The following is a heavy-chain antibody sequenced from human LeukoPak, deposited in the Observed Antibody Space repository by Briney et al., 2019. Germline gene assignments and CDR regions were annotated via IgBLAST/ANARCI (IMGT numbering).Heavy chain of an antibody. Sequence: SETLSLTCTVSGSSINSGYYWAWIRQPPGKGLEWIGSIYHSGTTYYNPSLRSRVTISVDTSKNQLSLKLRSVTAADTAVYYCARDYYDSSEDWFDPWGQGTLVTVSS. CDR1: GSSINSGYY. CDR3: ARDYYDSSEDWFDP. V-gene: IGHV4-38-2*02. D-gene: IGHD3-22*01. CDR2: IYHSGTT. J-gene: IGHJ5*02.